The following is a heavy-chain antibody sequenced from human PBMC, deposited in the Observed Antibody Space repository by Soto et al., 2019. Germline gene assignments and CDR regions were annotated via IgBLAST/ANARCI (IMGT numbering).Heavy chain of an antibody. CDR1: GFTFRSFA. J-gene: IGHJ5*02. V-gene: IGHV3-23*01. Sequence: GGSLRLSCAASGFTFRSFAMSWVRQAPGKGLEWVSAISGSGGSTYYADSVKGRFTISRDNSKNTLYLQMNSLRAEDTAVYYCAKPGGRPAAMLNWFDPWGQGTLVTVSS. CDR3: AKPGGRPAAMLNWFDP. D-gene: IGHD2-2*01. CDR2: ISGSGGST.